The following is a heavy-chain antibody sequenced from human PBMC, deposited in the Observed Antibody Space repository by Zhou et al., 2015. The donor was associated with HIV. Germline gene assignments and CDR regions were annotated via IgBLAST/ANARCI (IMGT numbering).Heavy chain of an antibody. D-gene: IGHD3-22*01. Sequence: QVQLVQSGAEVKKPGSSVKVSCKASGGTFSSYAISWVRQAPGQGLEWMGGIIPIFGTANYAQKFQGRVTITADESTSTAYMELSSLRSEDTAVYYCATYAGRLLGPHGAFDIWGQGTMVTVSS. J-gene: IGHJ3*02. V-gene: IGHV1-69*12. CDR2: IIPIFGTA. CDR3: ATYAGRLLGPHGAFDI. CDR1: GGTFSSYA.